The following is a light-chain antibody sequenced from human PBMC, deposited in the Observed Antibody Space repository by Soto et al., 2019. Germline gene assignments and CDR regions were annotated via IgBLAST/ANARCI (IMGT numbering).Light chain of an antibody. CDR3: QQYNNWHV. CDR1: QSVSSN. CDR2: GAS. V-gene: IGKV3-15*01. Sequence: EIVMTQSPATLSVSPGERATLSCRASQSVSSNLAWYQQKPGQAPRLLIYGASTRATGIPARFSGSGSGTAFTLTISGLQSEDFAVYYCQQYNNWHVFGQGTKLEIK. J-gene: IGKJ2*01.